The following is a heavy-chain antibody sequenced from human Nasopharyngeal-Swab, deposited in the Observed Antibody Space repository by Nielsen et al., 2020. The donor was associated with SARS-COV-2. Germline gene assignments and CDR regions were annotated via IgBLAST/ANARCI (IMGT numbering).Heavy chain of an antibody. J-gene: IGHJ6*02. Sequence: SVKVSCKASGFTFTSSAVQWVRQARGQRLEWIGWIVVGSGNTNYAQKFQERVTITRDMPTSTAYMELSSLRSEDTAVYYCAAAKAARQGYYYYGMDVWSQGTTVTVSS. D-gene: IGHD6-6*01. V-gene: IGHV1-58*01. CDR1: GFTFTSSA. CDR2: IVVGSGNT. CDR3: AAAKAARQGYYYYGMDV.